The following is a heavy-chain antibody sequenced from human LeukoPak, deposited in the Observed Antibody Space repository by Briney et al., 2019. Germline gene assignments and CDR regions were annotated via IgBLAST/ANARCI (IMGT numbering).Heavy chain of an antibody. V-gene: IGHV5-51*01. CDR3: GMSGDRVPLQDDVFDV. D-gene: IGHD1-26*01. CDR1: GYSFTSYC. Sequence: GASLQISCKVSGYSFTSYCIGWVRPLPGKGLEWMGIIYPGDSGPTYSPSFQGQVTISVDKSINTAYLQWSSLQASDTAMYYCGMSGDRVPLQDDVFDVWAKGQWSPSLQ. J-gene: IGHJ3*01. CDR2: IYPGDSGP.